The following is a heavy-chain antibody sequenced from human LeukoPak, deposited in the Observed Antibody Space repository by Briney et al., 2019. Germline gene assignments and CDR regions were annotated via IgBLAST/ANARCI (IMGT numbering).Heavy chain of an antibody. CDR3: ARFRRSLAGNYFDY. D-gene: IGHD1-14*01. CDR2: INPNSGGT. CDR1: GYTFTGYY. J-gene: IGHJ4*02. Sequence: ASVKVSCKASGYTFTGYYMHWVRQAPGQGLEWMGWINPNSGGTNYAQKFQGRVTMTRDTSISTAYVELSRLRSDDTAVYYCARFRRSLAGNYFDYWGQGTLVTVSS. V-gene: IGHV1-2*02.